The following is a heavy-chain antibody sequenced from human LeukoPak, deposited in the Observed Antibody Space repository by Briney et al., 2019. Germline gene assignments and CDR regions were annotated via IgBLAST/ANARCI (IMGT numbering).Heavy chain of an antibody. V-gene: IGHV4-34*01. CDR3: ARVAYCTNGVCYDYFDY. Sequence: SETLSLTCAVYGGSFSGYYWSWIRQPPGKGLKWIGEINHSGSTNYNPSLKSRVTISVDTSKNQFSLKLSSVTAADTAVYYCARVAYCTNGVCYDYFDYWGQGTLVTVSS. D-gene: IGHD2-8*01. CDR2: INHSGST. CDR1: GGSFSGYY. J-gene: IGHJ4*02.